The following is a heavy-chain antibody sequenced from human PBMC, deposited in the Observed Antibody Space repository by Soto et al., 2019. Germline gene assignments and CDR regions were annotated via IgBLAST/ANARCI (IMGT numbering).Heavy chain of an antibody. J-gene: IGHJ1*01. CDR3: AKMAGDSFYQN. D-gene: IGHD6-19*01. V-gene: IGHV4-59*01. CDR2: IYYTGYA. CDR1: GGSINNYY. Sequence: PSETLSLTCTVSGGSINNYYWSWIRQPPGKGLEWIGHIYYTGYATYNASLEGRVTISVDTSKSHFSLNLDSVTAADTAVYYCAKMAGDSFYQNWGQGTLVTVSS.